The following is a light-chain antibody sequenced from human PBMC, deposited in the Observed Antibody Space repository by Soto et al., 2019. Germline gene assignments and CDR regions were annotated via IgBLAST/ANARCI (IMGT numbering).Light chain of an antibody. CDR2: AAS. V-gene: IGKV3-20*01. CDR3: QQYSSAPWT. Sequence: EIVLTQSPGTLSLSPGERATLSCRASQSVNNNYLAWYQHKPGQSPLLLIYAASNRPRGIPDRFGGSWSGTDFTLTVSRLEPEDFAVYYCQQYSSAPWTFGQGTKVEI. J-gene: IGKJ1*01. CDR1: QSVNNNY.